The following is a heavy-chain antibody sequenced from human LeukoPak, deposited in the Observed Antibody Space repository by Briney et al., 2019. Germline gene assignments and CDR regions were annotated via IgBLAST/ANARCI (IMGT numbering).Heavy chain of an antibody. D-gene: IGHD4-17*01. J-gene: IGHJ6*03. CDR3: AKETTVTSTFYYYYYMDV. CDR2: ISWNSGSI. CDR1: GFTFNDYA. V-gene: IGHV3-9*01. Sequence: GGSLRLSCAASGFTFNDYAMHWVRQAPGKGLEWVSGISWNSGSIGYADSVEGRFTISRDNAKNSLYLQMNSLRAEDTALYYCAKETTVTSTFYYYYYMDVWGKGTTVTISS.